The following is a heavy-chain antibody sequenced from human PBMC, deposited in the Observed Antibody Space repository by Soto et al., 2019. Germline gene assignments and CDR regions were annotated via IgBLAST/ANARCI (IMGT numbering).Heavy chain of an antibody. CDR2: MNPNTGNT. Sequence: QVQLVQSGAEVKKPGASVKVSCKASGYTFTSYDINWVRQATGQGLEWMGWMNPNTGNTGYAEKFQGRVTMTRNPSISTAFMELSSLRSEDTAGYYCARATVTIFGWFDPWGQGTLVTVSS. J-gene: IGHJ5*02. V-gene: IGHV1-8*01. D-gene: IGHD3-9*01. CDR3: ARATVTIFGWFDP. CDR1: GYTFTSYD.